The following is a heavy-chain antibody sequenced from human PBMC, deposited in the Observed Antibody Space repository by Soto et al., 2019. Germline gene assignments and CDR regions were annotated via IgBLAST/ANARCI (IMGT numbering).Heavy chain of an antibody. J-gene: IGHJ5*02. CDR2: TYHSGIT. CDR3: ARGSSRFDP. D-gene: IGHD2-15*01. CDR1: VCCMNTYY. Sequence: SAALSLTCTVSVCCMNTYYWSWIRQPPGKGLEWIGYTYHSGITNYNPSLRSRVNILVDTSKNQFSLTVTSVTAVDTAVYYCARGSSRFDPWGQGTLVTVS. V-gene: IGHV4-59*01.